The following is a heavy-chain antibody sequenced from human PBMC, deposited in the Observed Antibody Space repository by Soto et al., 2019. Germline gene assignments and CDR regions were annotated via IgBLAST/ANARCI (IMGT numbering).Heavy chain of an antibody. D-gene: IGHD2-15*01. J-gene: IGHJ1*01. CDR2: IHPXXXT. CDR1: GYKFTTYF. CDR3: VRGYCTTSPCSGDFQF. Sequence: ASVKVSCKASGYKFTTYFIHCVRQAPGQGLEWMGMIHPXXXTXYXXXFXXXXTMTIDTSTTTAYMELRNLTSEDTAVYFSVRGYCTTSPCSGDFQFWGQGTLVTVSS. V-gene: IGHV1-46*01.